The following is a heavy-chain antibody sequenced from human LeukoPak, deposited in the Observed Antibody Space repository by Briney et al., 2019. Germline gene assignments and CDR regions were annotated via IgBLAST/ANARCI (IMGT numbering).Heavy chain of an antibody. CDR1: GYTFTDYY. V-gene: IGHV1-2*02. Sequence: ASVNVSCTASGYTFTDYYMHWVRQAPGQGLEWMGWINPNSGGTNYVQKFQGRVTMTRDTSISTVYMELTRLRSDDTAFYYCARDGNFDYWGQGTLVTVSS. CDR2: INPNSGGT. CDR3: ARDGNFDY. D-gene: IGHD1-14*01. J-gene: IGHJ4*02.